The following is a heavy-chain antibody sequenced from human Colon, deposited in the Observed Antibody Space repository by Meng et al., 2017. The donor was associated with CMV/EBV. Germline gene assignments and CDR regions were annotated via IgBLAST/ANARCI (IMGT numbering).Heavy chain of an antibody. CDR1: GFSFSDYT. D-gene: IGHD2-2*03. V-gene: IGHV3-43*01. CDR2: ISWDGNSA. Sequence: GRFLRLSCAASGFSFSDYTLHWVRQPPGRGLAWVSLISWDGNSAYYADSVRGRFSVSRDNNENSIYLQMNSLRPEDSALYYCAKDRTPAELFDPSGYCHDSWGQGTLVTVSS. J-gene: IGHJ4*02. CDR3: AKDRTPAELFDPSGYCHDS.